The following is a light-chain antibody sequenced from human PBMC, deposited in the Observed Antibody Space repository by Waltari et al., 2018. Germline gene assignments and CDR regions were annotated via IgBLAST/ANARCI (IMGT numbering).Light chain of an antibody. V-gene: IGLV3-27*01. J-gene: IGLJ3*02. Sequence: SYELTQPSSVSVSPGQTARIPCSRDVFAKKYARLFQQKPGQAPVVVIYKDRERPSGIPERFSGSSSGTTVTLTISGAQVEDEGDYYCYSATDNYRVFGGGTKLTVL. CDR1: VFAKKY. CDR2: KDR. CDR3: YSATDNYRV.